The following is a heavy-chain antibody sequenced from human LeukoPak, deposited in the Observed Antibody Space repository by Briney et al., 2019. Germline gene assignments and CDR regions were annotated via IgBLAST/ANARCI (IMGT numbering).Heavy chain of an antibody. CDR2: IPYDGSNK. Sequence: GSLRLSCAASGFTFSSYGMHWVRQAPGKGLEWVAFIPYDGSNKYYADSVKGRFTISRDNSKNTLYLQMNSLRAEDTAVYYCANLATVTTRGVFDIWGQGTMVTISS. CDR3: ANLATVTTRGVFDI. V-gene: IGHV3-30*02. J-gene: IGHJ3*02. CDR1: GFTFSSYG. D-gene: IGHD4-17*01.